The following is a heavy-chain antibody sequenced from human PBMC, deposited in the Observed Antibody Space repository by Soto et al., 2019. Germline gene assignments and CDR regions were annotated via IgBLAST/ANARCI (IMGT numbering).Heavy chain of an antibody. CDR1: GFTFSDFT. CDR2: ISSGGSFI. Sequence: EVQLVECGGGLVKPGGSLRLSCAASGFTFSDFTMNWVRQAPGKGLQWVSSISSGGSFISYADSVRGRFTISRDNAKNSLYVQVDSLRAEDTAVFFCARGSRRTFDYWGQGTLVTVSS. D-gene: IGHD6-13*01. CDR3: ARGSRRTFDY. J-gene: IGHJ4*02. V-gene: IGHV3-21*01.